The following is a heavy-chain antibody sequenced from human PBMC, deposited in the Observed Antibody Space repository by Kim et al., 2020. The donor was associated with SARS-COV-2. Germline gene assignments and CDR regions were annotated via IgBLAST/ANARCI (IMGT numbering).Heavy chain of an antibody. D-gene: IGHD1-1*01. CDR3: ARLPTRRADNNPGGY. CDR2: INTNTGNP. J-gene: IGHJ4*02. CDR1: GYTFTTYG. Sequence: ASVKVSCKASGYTFTTYGMNWVRQAPGQGLEWMGWINTNTGNPAYAQGFTGRFVFSLDTSVSTAYLQISNLKAEDTAVYYCARLPTRRADNNPGGYWGQGTLVTVSS. V-gene: IGHV7-4-1*02.